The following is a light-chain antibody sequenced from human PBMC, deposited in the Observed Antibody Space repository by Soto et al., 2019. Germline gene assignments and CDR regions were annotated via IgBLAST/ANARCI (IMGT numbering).Light chain of an antibody. J-gene: IGKJ4*01. CDR3: QQYGTSPT. CDR1: QSVTSTY. V-gene: IGKV3-20*01. Sequence: EIVLTQSPGTLSVSPGERATISCRARQSVTSTYLAWYQQKPGQAPRLLIYGASSRATGIPDRCSGSGSGTDFTLTISRLEPEDFAVYYCQQYGTSPTFGGGTKVDIK. CDR2: GAS.